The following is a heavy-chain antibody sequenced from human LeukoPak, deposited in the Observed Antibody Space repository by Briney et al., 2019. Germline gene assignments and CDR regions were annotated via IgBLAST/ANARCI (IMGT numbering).Heavy chain of an antibody. D-gene: IGHD3-3*01. CDR3: ARDNDFCSA. V-gene: IGHV4-61*02. Sequence: SQTLSLTCTVSGGSISSGSYYWSWIRQPAGKGLEWIGRIYTSGSTNYNPSLKSRVTISVDTSKNQFSLKLSSVTSADTAVYYCARDNDFCSAWGQGTLVTVSS. J-gene: IGHJ5*02. CDR1: GGSISSGSYY. CDR2: IYTSGST.